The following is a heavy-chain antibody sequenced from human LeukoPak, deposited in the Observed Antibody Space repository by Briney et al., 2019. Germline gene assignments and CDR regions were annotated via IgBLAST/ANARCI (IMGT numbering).Heavy chain of an antibody. CDR3: ARSSRGIAVAGTFAVADY. V-gene: IGHV3-48*03. CDR2: ISSSGSTI. CDR1: GFTFSSYE. Sequence: GGSLRLSCAASGFTFSSYEMNWVRQAPGKGLEWVSYISSSGSTIYYADSVKGRFTISRDNAKNSLYLQMNSLRAEDTAVYYCARSSRGIAVAGTFAVADYWGQGTLVTVSS. J-gene: IGHJ4*02. D-gene: IGHD6-19*01.